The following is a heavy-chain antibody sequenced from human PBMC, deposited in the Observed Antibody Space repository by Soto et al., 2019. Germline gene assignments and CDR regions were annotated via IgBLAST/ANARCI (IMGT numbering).Heavy chain of an antibody. J-gene: IGHJ4*02. CDR3: EGAAIHYFSKACCNTAYYYDTDY. Sequence: ASVKVSCKASGYTFTSYGISWVRQAPGQGLEWMGWISAYNGNTNYAQKLQGRVTMTTDTSTSTAYMELRSLRSDDTAVYYCEGAAIHYFSKACCNTAYYYDTDYWGKGTMVTVSS. D-gene: IGHD3-3*01. CDR2: ISAYNGNT. V-gene: IGHV1-18*01. CDR1: GYTFTSYG.